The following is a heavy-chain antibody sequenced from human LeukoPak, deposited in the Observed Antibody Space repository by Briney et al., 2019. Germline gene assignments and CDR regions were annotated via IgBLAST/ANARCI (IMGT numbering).Heavy chain of an antibody. CDR2: ISSSSSYI. D-gene: IGHD2-15*01. J-gene: IGHJ4*02. CDR3: ARVYCSGGSCYGSDYFDY. Sequence: VGSLRLSCAASGFTFSSHSMNWVRQAPGKGLGWVSSISSSSSYIYYADSVKGRFTISRDNAKNSLYLQMNSLRAEDTAVYYCARVYCSGGSCYGSDYFDYWGQGTLVTVSS. CDR1: GFTFSSHS. V-gene: IGHV3-21*01.